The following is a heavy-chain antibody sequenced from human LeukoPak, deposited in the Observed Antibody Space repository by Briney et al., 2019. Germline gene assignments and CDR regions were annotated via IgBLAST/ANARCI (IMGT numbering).Heavy chain of an antibody. V-gene: IGHV3-48*01. Sequence: PGGSLRLSCAASGSTFSSYSINWVRQAPGKGLEWLSYISNGSSTIYYADSVKGRFTIYRDNAKNSLYLQMNSLRAEDTAVYYCAVLFDYWGQGTLVTVSS. CDR2: ISNGSSTI. J-gene: IGHJ4*02. CDR3: AVLFDY. CDR1: GSTFSSYS.